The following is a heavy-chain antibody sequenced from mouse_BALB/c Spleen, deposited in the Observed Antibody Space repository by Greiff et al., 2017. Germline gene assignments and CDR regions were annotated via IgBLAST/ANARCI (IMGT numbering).Heavy chain of an antibody. V-gene: IGHV1-69*02. CDR2: IDPSDSYT. J-gene: IGHJ4*01. CDR1: GYTFTSYW. Sequence: QVQLQQPGAELVKPGASVKLSCKASGYTFTSYWMHWVKQRPGQGLEWIGEIDPSDSYTNYNQKFKGKATLTVDKSSSTAYMQLSSLTSEDSAVYYCARSEGSSYAMDYWGQGTSVTVSS. CDR3: ARSEGSSYAMDY. D-gene: IGHD1-1*01.